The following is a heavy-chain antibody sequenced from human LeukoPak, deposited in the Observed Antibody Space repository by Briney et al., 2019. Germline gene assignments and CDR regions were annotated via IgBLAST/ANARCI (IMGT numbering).Heavy chain of an antibody. CDR1: GYTFTGYY. CDR3: ARNSPRDVAGRQFLPGVLSLLSQCDNCFDP. D-gene: IGHD7-27*01. J-gene: IGHJ5*02. Sequence: GASVKVSCKASGYTFTGYYMHWVRQAPGQGLEWMGWINPNSGGTNYAQKFQGRVTMTTDTSTSTAYMELRSLRSDDTAVYYCARNSPRDVAGRQFLPGVLSLLSQCDNCFDPWGQGTLVSVSS. CDR2: INPNSGGT. V-gene: IGHV1-2*02.